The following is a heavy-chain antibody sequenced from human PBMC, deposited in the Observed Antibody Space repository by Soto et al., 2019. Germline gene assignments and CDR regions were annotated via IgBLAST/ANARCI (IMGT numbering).Heavy chain of an antibody. CDR2: ISGGGGSI. Sequence: PGGSLRLSCAASGFNFNTYAMSWVRQAPGKGLEWVSGISGGGGSIHYVDSVKGRFTISRDNSKNTLYLQMNSLGGEDTAVYYCAKGKSSNYVSHAFDVWGQGTMVTVSS. D-gene: IGHD3-10*02. CDR3: AKGKSSNYVSHAFDV. CDR1: GFNFNTYA. V-gene: IGHV3-23*01. J-gene: IGHJ3*01.